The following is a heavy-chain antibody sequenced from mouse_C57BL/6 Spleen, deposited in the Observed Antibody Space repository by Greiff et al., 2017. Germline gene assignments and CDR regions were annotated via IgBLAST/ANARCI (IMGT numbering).Heavy chain of an antibody. CDR1: GFTFTDYY. V-gene: IGHV7-3*01. Sequence: EVKLVESGGGLVQPGGSLSLSCAASGFTFTDYYMSWVRQTPGKALEWLGFIRNKANGYTNEYSASVKGRLTISIDNSQSILYLQMHALRAEDRATYYCARREYYSNYGWYFDVWGTGTTVTVSS. CDR2: IRNKANGYTN. D-gene: IGHD2-5*01. CDR3: ARREYYSNYGWYFDV. J-gene: IGHJ1*03.